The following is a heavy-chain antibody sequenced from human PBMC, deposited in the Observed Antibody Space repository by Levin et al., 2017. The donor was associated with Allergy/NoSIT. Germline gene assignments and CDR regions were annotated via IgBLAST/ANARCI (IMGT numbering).Heavy chain of an antibody. CDR1: GFTFATYW. CDR3: ARDTAVIVGPRFDY. Sequence: AGGSLRLSCAASGFTFATYWMSWVRQAPGNGLEWVAIIKQDGSEQYYVDSVKGRFTISRDNAKNSLYLQMNSLRAEDTAVYYCARDTAVIVGPRFDYWGQGTLVTVSS. J-gene: IGHJ4*02. V-gene: IGHV3-7*01. CDR2: IKQDGSEQ. D-gene: IGHD2-21*01.